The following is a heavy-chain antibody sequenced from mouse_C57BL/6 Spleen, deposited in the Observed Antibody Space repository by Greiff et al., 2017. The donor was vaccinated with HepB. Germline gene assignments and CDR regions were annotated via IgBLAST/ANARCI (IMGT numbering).Heavy chain of an antibody. D-gene: IGHD1-1*01. CDR2: IDPENGDT. Sequence: EVQLQQSGAELVRPGASVKLSCTASGFNIKDDYMHWVKQRPEQGLEWIGWIDPENGDTEYASKFQGKATITADTSSNTAYLQLSSLTSEDTAVYYCTTLITTVVGNYFDYWGQGTTLTVSS. V-gene: IGHV14-4*01. CDR3: TTLITTVVGNYFDY. J-gene: IGHJ2*01. CDR1: GFNIKDDY.